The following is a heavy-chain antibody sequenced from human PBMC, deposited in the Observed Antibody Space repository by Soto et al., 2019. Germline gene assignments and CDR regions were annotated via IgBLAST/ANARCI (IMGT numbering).Heavy chain of an antibody. CDR1: GGTFSSYA. CDR2: IIPIFGTA. J-gene: IGHJ4*02. CDR3: ARYCSSTSCYPLHFDY. Sequence: SVKVSCKASGGTFSSYAISWVRQAPGQGLEWMGGIIPIFGTANYAQKFQGRVTITADESTSTAYMELSSLRSEDTAVYYCARYCSSTSCYPLHFDYWGQGTLVTVSS. D-gene: IGHD2-2*01. V-gene: IGHV1-69*13.